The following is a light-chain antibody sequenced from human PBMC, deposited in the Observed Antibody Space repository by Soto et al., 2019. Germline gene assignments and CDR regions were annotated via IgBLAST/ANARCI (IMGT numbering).Light chain of an antibody. V-gene: IGLV2-14*01. CDR3: SSYTTFFTVL. J-gene: IGLJ2*01. CDR1: SSDVGGYNY. CDR2: DVV. Sequence: QSALTQPASVSGSPGQSITISCTGTSSDVGGYNYVSWYQQHPDKAPKLMIYDVVNRPSGVSDRFSGSKSGNTASLTISGLQTEDEADYYCSSYTTFFTVLFGGGTKLTVL.